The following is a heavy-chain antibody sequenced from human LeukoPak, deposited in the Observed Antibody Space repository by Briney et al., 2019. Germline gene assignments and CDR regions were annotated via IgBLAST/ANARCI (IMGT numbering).Heavy chain of an antibody. V-gene: IGHV4-34*01. J-gene: IGHJ5*02. D-gene: IGHD3-10*01. Sequence: SETLSLTCAVYGGSFSGYYWSWIRQPPGKGLEWIGEINHSGSTNYNPSLKSRVTISVDTSKNQFSLKLSSVTAADTAVYYCARANYYRSGRRFDPWGQGTLVTVSS. CDR2: INHSGST. CDR1: GGSFSGYY. CDR3: ARANYYRSGRRFDP.